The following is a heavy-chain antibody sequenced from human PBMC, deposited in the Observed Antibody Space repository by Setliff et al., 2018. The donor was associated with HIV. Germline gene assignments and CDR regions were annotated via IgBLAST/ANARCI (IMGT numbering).Heavy chain of an antibody. CDR3: AHSWGPRGDFNWFDP. D-gene: IGHD2-21*02. CDR2: IYWNDDK. Sequence: SGPTLVNPTQALTLTFTFSGFSLSTSGVGVGWTRQPPGKALEWLALIYWNDDKRYSPSLKSRLTITKDTSKNQVALTMTNMDPVDTATYYCAHSWGPRGDFNWFDPWGQGTLVT. CDR1: GFSLSTSGVG. V-gene: IGHV2-5*01. J-gene: IGHJ5*02.